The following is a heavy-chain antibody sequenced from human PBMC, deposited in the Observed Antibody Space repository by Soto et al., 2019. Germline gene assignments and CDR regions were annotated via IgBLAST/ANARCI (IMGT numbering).Heavy chain of an antibody. Sequence: PGESLKISCEGSGYKFSSYWISWVRQMPGKGLEWMGRIDPSDSYTSYSPSFQGHATISADKSISTAFLQWSSLKASDTAIYYCARRSGTYRDNDAFDMWGQGTMVTGS. J-gene: IGHJ3*02. CDR1: GYKFSSYW. D-gene: IGHD1-26*01. CDR2: IDPSDSYT. V-gene: IGHV5-10-1*01. CDR3: ARRSGTYRDNDAFDM.